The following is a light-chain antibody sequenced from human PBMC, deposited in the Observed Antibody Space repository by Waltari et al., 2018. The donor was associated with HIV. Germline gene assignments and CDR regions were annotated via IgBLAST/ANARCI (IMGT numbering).Light chain of an antibody. J-gene: IGLJ2*01. CDR3: QTWGTGISLV. CDR1: SWHNSYA. V-gene: IGLV4-69*01. CDR2: LNADGSH. Sequence: QLVLTQSPSVSASLGASVELTCTLSSWHNSYAVSCHHQQPEKGPRFLMKLNADGSHTKGDGIHDRFSGSSSGAERFLSISNLQSEDEADYYCQTWGTGISLVFGGGTKLTVL.